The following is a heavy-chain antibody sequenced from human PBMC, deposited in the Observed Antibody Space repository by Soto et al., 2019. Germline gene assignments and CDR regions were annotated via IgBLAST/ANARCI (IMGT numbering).Heavy chain of an antibody. J-gene: IGHJ4*02. Sequence: EVHLLESGGGSEQPGASLKLSCAASGFTFSTYAMSWARQAPGKGLEWVSSIGVDGDTYYGDSVKGRFSISRDNSKNTVYLQINSLGAEDTAVYYCAKNYHFDSWGQGTLVTVSA. CDR3: AKNYHFDS. CDR2: IGVDGDT. CDR1: GFTFSTYA. D-gene: IGHD3-10*01. V-gene: IGHV3-23*01.